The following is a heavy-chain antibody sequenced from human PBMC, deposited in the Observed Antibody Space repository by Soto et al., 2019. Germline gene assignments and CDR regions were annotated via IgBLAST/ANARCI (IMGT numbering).Heavy chain of an antibody. V-gene: IGHV3-21*01. CDR1: GFTFSSYS. Sequence: GGSLRLSCAASGFTFSSYSMNWVRQAPGKGLEWVSSISSSSSYIYYADSVKGRFTISRDNAKNSLYLQMNSLRAEDTAVYYCARDASLWFGEKTVWFDPWGQGTLVTVSS. D-gene: IGHD3-10*01. CDR2: ISSSSSYI. CDR3: ARDASLWFGEKTVWFDP. J-gene: IGHJ5*02.